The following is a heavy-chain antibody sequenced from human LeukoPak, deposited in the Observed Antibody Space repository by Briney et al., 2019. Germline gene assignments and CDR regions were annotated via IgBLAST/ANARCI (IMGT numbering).Heavy chain of an antibody. J-gene: IGHJ3*02. CDR2: ISSSSRYI. D-gene: IGHD6-13*01. Sequence: PGGSLRLSCSASGFTFSTYSMNWVRQAPGKGLEWVSSISSSSRYIYYADSVKGRFTISRDNSKNTLYLQMNSLRAEDTAVYYCAKGSRGQQPHDAFDIWGQGTMVTVSS. V-gene: IGHV3-21*04. CDR1: GFTFSTYS. CDR3: AKGSRGQQPHDAFDI.